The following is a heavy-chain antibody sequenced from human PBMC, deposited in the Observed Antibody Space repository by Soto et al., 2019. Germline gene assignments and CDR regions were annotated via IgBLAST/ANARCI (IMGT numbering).Heavy chain of an antibody. V-gene: IGHV4-30-2*01. J-gene: IGHJ6*02. CDR3: ARQIHVLRFLEWLRQHPKVSYYYGMYX. Sequence: PSETLSLTFAVSGGSISSGGYSWSWIRQPPGKGLELVGYIYHSGSTYYDPSLKSRVTISVDRSRSQFSLKLSSVTAADTAVYYCARQIHVLRFLEWLRQHPKVSYYYGMYXWGQGTTVTVS. D-gene: IGHD3-3*01. CDR1: GGSISSGGYS. CDR2: IYHSGST.